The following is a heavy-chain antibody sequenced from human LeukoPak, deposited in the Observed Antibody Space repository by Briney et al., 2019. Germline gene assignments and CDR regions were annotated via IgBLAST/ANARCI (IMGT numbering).Heavy chain of an antibody. CDR3: ARHSSRESFYDFGS. Sequence: SVKVSCKASGGTSITHIINWVRQAPGQGLEWMGRIIPMLGIPNYAQKFQGRVTFTADRSTNTAYMALSSLRSEDTAVYYCARHSSRESFYDFGSWGQGALIIVSS. D-gene: IGHD3-16*01. CDR2: IIPMLGIP. V-gene: IGHV1-69*02. CDR1: GGTSITHI. J-gene: IGHJ4*02.